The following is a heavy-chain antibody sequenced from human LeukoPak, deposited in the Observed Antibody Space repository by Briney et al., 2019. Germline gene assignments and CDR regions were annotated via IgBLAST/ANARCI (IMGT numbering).Heavy chain of an antibody. CDR1: GGSISSYY. D-gene: IGHD2-15*01. CDR3: ARVSLGGGGFDY. J-gene: IGHJ4*02. CDR2: IYYSGST. Sequence: SETLSLTCTVSGGSISSYYWSWIRQPPGKGLEWIGYIYYSGSTNYNPSLKSRVTISVDTSKNQFSLRLSSVTAADTAVYYCARVSLGGGGFDYWGQGTLVTVSS. V-gene: IGHV4-59*01.